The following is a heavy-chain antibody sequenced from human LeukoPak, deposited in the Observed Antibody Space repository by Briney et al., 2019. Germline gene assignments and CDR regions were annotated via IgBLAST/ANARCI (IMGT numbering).Heavy chain of an antibody. J-gene: IGHJ4*02. CDR2: IYHSGST. CDR3: ARGDTAMVKYDY. D-gene: IGHD5-18*01. CDR1: GYSISSGYY. Sequence: SETLSLTCTASGYSISSGYYWGWIRQPPGKGLEWIGSIYHSGSTYYNPSLKSRVTISVDTSKNQFSLKLSSVTAADTAVYYCARGDTAMVKYDYWGQGTLVTVSS. V-gene: IGHV4-38-2*02.